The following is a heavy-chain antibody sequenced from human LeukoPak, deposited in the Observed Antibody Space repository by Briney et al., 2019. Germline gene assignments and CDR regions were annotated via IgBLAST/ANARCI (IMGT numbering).Heavy chain of an antibody. Sequence: PGGSLRHSCAASAFTFSSYEMNWVRQAPGKGLEWVSYISSGGTIYYADSVKGRFTISRDNAKNSLYLQMDSLRAEDTAVYYCARVSGKQSSSWYAFDIWGQGTMVTVSS. J-gene: IGHJ3*02. D-gene: IGHD6-13*01. V-gene: IGHV3-48*03. CDR3: ARVSGKQSSSWYAFDI. CDR2: ISSGGTI. CDR1: AFTFSSYE.